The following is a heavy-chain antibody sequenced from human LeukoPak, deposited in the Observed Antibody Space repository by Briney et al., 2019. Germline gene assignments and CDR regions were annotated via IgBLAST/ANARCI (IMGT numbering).Heavy chain of an antibody. V-gene: IGHV4-59*01. Sequence: SETLSLTCTVSGGSISSYYWSLIRQPPGKGLEWIGYIYYSGSTNYNPSLKSRVTISVDTSKNQFSLKLSSVTAADTAVYYCARGGITIIVDYYYYMDVWGKGTTVTVSS. CDR3: ARGGITIIVDYYYYMDV. D-gene: IGHD3-3*01. J-gene: IGHJ6*03. CDR2: IYYSGST. CDR1: GGSISSYY.